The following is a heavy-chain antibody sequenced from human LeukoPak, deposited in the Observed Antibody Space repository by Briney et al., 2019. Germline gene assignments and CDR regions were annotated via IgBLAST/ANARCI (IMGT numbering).Heavy chain of an antibody. V-gene: IGHV4-30-4*02. J-gene: IGHJ4*02. CDR1: GGSISSGDYY. CDR3: ARAIGGYYCDY. Sequence: SETLSLTCTVSGGSISSGDYYWSWIRQPPGKGLEWIGYIYYSGSTYYNPSLKSRVTISVDTSKNQFSLKLSSVTAADTAVYYCARAIGGYYCDYWGQGTLVTVSS. D-gene: IGHD3-22*01. CDR2: IYYSGST.